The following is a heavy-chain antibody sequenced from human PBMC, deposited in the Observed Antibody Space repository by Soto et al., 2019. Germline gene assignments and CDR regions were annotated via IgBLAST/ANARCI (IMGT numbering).Heavy chain of an antibody. CDR1: GYRFSNFG. V-gene: IGHV1-18*01. CDR3: ARGLITFDY. J-gene: IGHJ4*02. CDR2: ISPHNGNA. Sequence: QVQLVQSGAEVKKPGASVKVSCKASGYRFSNFGISWLRQAPGQGLEWMGWISPHNGNAEFAQTLQGRVTLSTDTPTSTAYMELRSLRSDDTAVYYCARGLITFDYWGQGTLVTVSS.